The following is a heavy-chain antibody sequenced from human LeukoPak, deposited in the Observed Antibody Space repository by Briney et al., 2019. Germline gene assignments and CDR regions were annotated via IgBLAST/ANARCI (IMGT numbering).Heavy chain of an antibody. V-gene: IGHV1-18*01. D-gene: IGHD2-8*01. CDR1: GYTFTSYG. Sequence: GASVTVSCMASGYTFTSYGISWVRQAPGQGREGMGWISAYNGNTKYAQTLQGRGTITTDTSTSTAYMELRSLRSDDTAVYYCERRARMGLLDYWGQGTLVTVSS. CDR2: ISAYNGNT. J-gene: IGHJ4*02. CDR3: ERRARMGLLDY.